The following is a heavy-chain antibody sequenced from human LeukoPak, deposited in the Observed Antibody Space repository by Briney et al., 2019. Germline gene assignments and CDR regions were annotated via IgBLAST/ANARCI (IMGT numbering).Heavy chain of an antibody. V-gene: IGHV1-24*01. J-gene: IGHJ4*02. D-gene: IGHD2-8*01. CDR2: FYPENGEA. CDR1: GYSLSELS. CDR3: AAGGVYDLLDN. Sequence: WASVKVSCKVSGYSLSELSMHWVRQAPGKGLEWMGGFYPENGEAVYAQKFQGRVTMTDDTSTDTSYMELNSLKSEDTAVYYCAAGGVYDLLDNWGQGTLVTVSS.